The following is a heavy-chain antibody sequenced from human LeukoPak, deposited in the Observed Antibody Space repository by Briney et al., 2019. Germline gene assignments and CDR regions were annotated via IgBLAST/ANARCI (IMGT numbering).Heavy chain of an antibody. CDR1: GYTFSSYG. V-gene: IGHV1-18*04. D-gene: IGHD6-19*01. J-gene: IGHJ4*02. CDR2: HSSYKDKT. Sequence: GASVKVSCKACGYTFSSYGLRWVRQAPGRGREWVGWHSSYKDKTNYAQKFHDRVTMTTDTSTSTGYMELGSLTSADTAVYYCARDMKYSSGRPDHWGQGTLVTVSS. CDR3: ARDMKYSSGRPDH.